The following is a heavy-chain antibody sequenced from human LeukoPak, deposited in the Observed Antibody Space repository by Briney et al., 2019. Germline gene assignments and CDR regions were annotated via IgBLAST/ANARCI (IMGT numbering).Heavy chain of an antibody. Sequence: ASVKVSCKASGYTFTSYGISWVRQAPGQGLEWMGWISAYNGNTNYAQKLQGRVTMTTDTSTSTAYMELRSLRSDDTAVYYCARGMGDSSGYYYLGPASYYYYYYMDVWGKGTTVTISS. CDR2: ISAYNGNT. J-gene: IGHJ6*03. CDR1: GYTFTSYG. CDR3: ARGMGDSSGYYYLGPASYYYYYYMDV. D-gene: IGHD3-22*01. V-gene: IGHV1-18*01.